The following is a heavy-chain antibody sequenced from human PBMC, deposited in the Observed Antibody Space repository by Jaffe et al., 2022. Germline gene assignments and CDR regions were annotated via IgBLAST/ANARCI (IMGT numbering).Heavy chain of an antibody. D-gene: IGHD2-2*01. V-gene: IGHV3-7*01. CDR3: ARDTPLGYCSSTSCYFDY. CDR2: IKQDGSEK. CDR1: GFTFSSYW. Sequence: EVQLVESGGGLVQPGGSLRLSCAASGFTFSSYWMSWVRQAPGKGLEWVANIKQDGSEKYYVDSVKGRFTISRDNAKNSLYLQMNSLRAEDTAVYYCARDTPLGYCSSTSCYFDYWGQGTLVTVSS. J-gene: IGHJ4*02.